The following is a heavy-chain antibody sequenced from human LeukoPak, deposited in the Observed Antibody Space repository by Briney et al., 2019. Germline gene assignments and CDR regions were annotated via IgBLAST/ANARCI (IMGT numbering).Heavy chain of an antibody. CDR2: IYYSGST. D-gene: IGHD7-27*01. CDR3: ARPTNWGDAFDI. V-gene: IGHV4-59*08. Sequence: SETLSLTCTVSGGSISSYYWSWIRQPPGKGLEWIGYIYYSGSTNYNPSLKSRVTISIDTSKNQFSLKLSSVTAADTAVYYCARPTNWGDAFDIWGQGTMVTVSP. CDR1: GGSISSYY. J-gene: IGHJ3*02.